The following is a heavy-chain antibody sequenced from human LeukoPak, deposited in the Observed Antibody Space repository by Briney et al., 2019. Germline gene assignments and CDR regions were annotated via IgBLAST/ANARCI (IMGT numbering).Heavy chain of an antibody. D-gene: IGHD4-23*01. Sequence: PSETMSLTCAVEGGSFSGYYGSCIRQPPGKGLELIGEINHSGSTNYNPSLKSRVTISVDTSKNQFSPKLSSVTAADTAVYYCASRLRWSASYFDYWGQGTLVTVSS. J-gene: IGHJ4*02. CDR3: ASRLRWSASYFDY. V-gene: IGHV4-34*01. CDR1: GGSFSGYY. CDR2: INHSGST.